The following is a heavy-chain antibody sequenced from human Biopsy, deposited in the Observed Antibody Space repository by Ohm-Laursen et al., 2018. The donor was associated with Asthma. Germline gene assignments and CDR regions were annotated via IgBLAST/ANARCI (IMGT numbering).Heavy chain of an antibody. CDR2: ISVYNGNT. V-gene: IGHV1-18*01. CDR3: ARAVDYSHYYGIDV. CDR1: GYTFNSAG. D-gene: IGHD3-10*01. Sequence: GASVKVSCKTSGYTFNSAGITWVRQAPGQGLEWMGWISVYNGNTKVAQKLQDRVTMITDTSTSTAYMELRSLRSDDTAVYFFARAVDYSHYYGIDVWGQGTTVTVS. J-gene: IGHJ6*02.